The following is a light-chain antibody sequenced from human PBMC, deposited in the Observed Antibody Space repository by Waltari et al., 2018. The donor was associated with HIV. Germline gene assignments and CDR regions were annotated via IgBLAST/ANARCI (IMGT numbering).Light chain of an antibody. CDR2: ASS. V-gene: IGKV1-12*01. Sequence: DIQLTQSPSFVSASVGDRVTITCRASQSISNWLSWYQQKPGTAPTLLMYASSHLQSDISGRFSGSASGTNFSLTISTLQPEDFAIYYCQQASTLPWTFGQGTKV. J-gene: IGKJ1*01. CDR1: QSISNW. CDR3: QQASTLPWT.